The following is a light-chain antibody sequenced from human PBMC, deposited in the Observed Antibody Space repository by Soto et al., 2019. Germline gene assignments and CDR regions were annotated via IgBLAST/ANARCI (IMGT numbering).Light chain of an antibody. CDR2: AAS. V-gene: IGKV1-8*01. Sequence: AIRMTQSPSPFSASTGDRVTITCRASQGISSYLAWYQQKPGKAPKLLIYAASTLQSGVPSRFSGSGSGTDFTLTISCLQSEDFATYYFQQYYSYPLTFGGGTKVEIK. CDR3: QQYYSYPLT. J-gene: IGKJ4*01. CDR1: QGISSY.